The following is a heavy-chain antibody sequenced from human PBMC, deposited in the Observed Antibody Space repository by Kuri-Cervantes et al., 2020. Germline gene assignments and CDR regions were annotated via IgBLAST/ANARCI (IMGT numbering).Heavy chain of an antibody. CDR2: IYYSGST. CDR3: ARNPFSGSVCRFSDH. Sequence: SETLSLTCTVSGGSVSSSSYYWGWIRQSPGKGLEWIGSIYYSGSTYYNPSLKSRVTISADTSKNQFSLKLRSVTAADTAVFYCARNPFSGSVCRFSDHWGQGTLVTVSS. V-gene: IGHV4-39*01. D-gene: IGHD3-10*01. CDR1: GGSVSSSSYY. J-gene: IGHJ4*02.